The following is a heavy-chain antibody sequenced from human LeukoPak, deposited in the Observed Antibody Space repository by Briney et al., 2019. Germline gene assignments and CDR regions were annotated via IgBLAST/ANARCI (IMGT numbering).Heavy chain of an antibody. Sequence: PGGSLRLSCAASGFTVSSDYLSWVRQAPGKGLEWVSVIFSGASTYYADSVKGRFTISRDNSKNTLYLHMNSLRVEDTAVYYCGRVALDTSMIHYWGQGTLVTVSS. D-gene: IGHD5-18*01. CDR1: GFTVSSDY. CDR2: IFSGAST. V-gene: IGHV3-66*01. CDR3: GRVALDTSMIHY. J-gene: IGHJ4*02.